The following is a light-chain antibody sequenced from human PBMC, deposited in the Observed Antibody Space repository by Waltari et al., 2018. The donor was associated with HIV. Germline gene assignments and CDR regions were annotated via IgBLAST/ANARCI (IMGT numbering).Light chain of an antibody. CDR3: QSYDISLSGWV. J-gene: IGLJ3*02. CDR2: GNT. V-gene: IGLV1-40*01. Sequence: QSVLTQPPSVSGAPGQRVTISCTGSRPNIAAGYDVHWYQQFPGTAPKVLFYGNTYRPSGVPDRFSVSKSGSSASLLITGLQAEDDADYYCQSYDISLSGWVFGGGTKLTVL. CDR1: RPNIAAGYD.